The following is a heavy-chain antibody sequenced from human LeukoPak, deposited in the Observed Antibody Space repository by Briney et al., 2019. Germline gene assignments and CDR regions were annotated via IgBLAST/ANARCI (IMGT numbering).Heavy chain of an antibody. CDR1: GYSISSGYY. Sequence: PSETLSLTCTVSGYSISSGYYWGWIRQPPGKGLEWIGRIYTSGSTNYNPSLKSRVTMSVDTSKNQFSLKLSSVTAPDTAVYYCARAGGLYSGYDFLGNWGQGTLVTVSS. J-gene: IGHJ4*02. CDR3: ARAGGLYSGYDFLGN. CDR2: IYTSGST. D-gene: IGHD5-12*01. V-gene: IGHV4-38-2*02.